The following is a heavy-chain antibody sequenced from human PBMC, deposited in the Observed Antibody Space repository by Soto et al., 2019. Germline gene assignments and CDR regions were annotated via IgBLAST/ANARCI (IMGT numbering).Heavy chain of an antibody. CDR1: GGSFSGYY. Sequence: SETLSLTCAVYGGSFSGYYWSWIRQPPGKGLGWIGEINHSGSTNYNPSLKSRVTISVDTSKNQFSLKLSSVTAADTAVYYCAGGLGPSIAAAGTRVYYYMDVWGKGTTVTVSS. CDR3: AGGLGPSIAAAGTRVYYYMDV. D-gene: IGHD6-13*01. CDR2: INHSGST. J-gene: IGHJ6*03. V-gene: IGHV4-34*01.